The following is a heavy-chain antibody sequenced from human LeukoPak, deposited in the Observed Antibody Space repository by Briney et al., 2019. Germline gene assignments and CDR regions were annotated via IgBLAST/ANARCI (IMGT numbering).Heavy chain of an antibody. CDR2: ISGSGGST. J-gene: IGHJ4*02. CDR1: GFTFSSYG. D-gene: IGHD1-26*01. CDR3: AKDRGSGSYHSRVSFDY. Sequence: GGSLRLSCAASGFTFSSYGMSWVHQAPGKGLEWVSAISGSGGSTYYADSVKGRFTISRDNSKNTLYLQMNSLRAEDTAVYYCAKDRGSGSYHSRVSFDYWGQGTLVTVSS. V-gene: IGHV3-23*01.